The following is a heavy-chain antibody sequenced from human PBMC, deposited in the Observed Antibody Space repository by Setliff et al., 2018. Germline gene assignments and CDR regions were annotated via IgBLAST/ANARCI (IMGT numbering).Heavy chain of an antibody. CDR2: INPSDGST. V-gene: IGHV1-46*01. Sequence: ASVKVSCKASGYTFTTYYMHWVRQAPVQGLEWMGVINPSDGSTTYAQKFQGRVKMTRDTSTNTVYMQLSSLGSEDTAVYYCARESTAKNFWGEYSDYWGQGTLVTVSS. J-gene: IGHJ4*02. CDR1: GYTFTTYY. CDR3: ARESTAKNFWGEYSDY. D-gene: IGHD3-3*01.